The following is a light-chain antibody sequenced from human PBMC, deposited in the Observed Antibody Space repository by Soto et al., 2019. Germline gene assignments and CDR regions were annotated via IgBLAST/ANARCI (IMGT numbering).Light chain of an antibody. CDR3: QQYGSSPHT. CDR1: QSVSSDY. CDR2: GAS. V-gene: IGKV3-20*01. Sequence: ERVLTQSPGTLALSPGETATLSCRASQSVSSDYLAWYQQKPGQPPRLLIYGASSRATGVPERFSGSGSGTDFTLTISSLEPEDFAVYYCQQYGSSPHTFGQGTKLEIK. J-gene: IGKJ2*01.